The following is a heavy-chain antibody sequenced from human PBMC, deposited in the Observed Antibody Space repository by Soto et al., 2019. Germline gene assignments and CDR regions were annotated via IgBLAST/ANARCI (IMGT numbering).Heavy chain of an antibody. Sequence: GGSLRLSCAASGFTVSSNYMSWVRQAPGKGLEWVSVIYSGGSTYYADSVKGRFTISRDNSKNTLYLQMNSLRAEDTAVYYCARGGFNYYDSSGYYYDYWGQGTLVTV. CDR1: GFTVSSNY. D-gene: IGHD3-22*01. CDR3: ARGGFNYYDSSGYYYDY. CDR2: IYSGGST. V-gene: IGHV3-53*01. J-gene: IGHJ4*02.